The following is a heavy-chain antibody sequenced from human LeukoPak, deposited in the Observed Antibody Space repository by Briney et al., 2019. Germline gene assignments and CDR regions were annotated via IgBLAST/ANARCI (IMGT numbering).Heavy chain of an antibody. V-gene: IGHV1-69*05. J-gene: IGHJ4*02. CDR3: ARLRGSGWSYYFDY. CDR1: GGTFSSYA. D-gene: IGHD6-19*01. Sequence: SVKFSCKASGGTFSSYAISWGRQAPGPGLESVGGIIPIFGTANYEQKLQGRVTITTDESTSTAYMELSSLRSEDTAVYYCARLRGSGWSYYFDYWGQGTLVTVSS. CDR2: IIPIFGTA.